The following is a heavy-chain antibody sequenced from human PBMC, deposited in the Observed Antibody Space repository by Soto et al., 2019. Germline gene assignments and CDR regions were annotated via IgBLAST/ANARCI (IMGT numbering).Heavy chain of an antibody. CDR1: GLTFRSYW. D-gene: IGHD5-12*01. CDR3: ASLGYSGYDVFDY. Sequence: GGSLRLSCAASGLTFRSYWMHWVRQAPGKGLVWVSRINTDGSVAMYVDSVKGRFTISRDNAKNSLYLQMNSLRAEDTAVYYCASLGYSGYDVFDYWGQGTLVTVSS. CDR2: INTDGSVA. V-gene: IGHV3-74*03. J-gene: IGHJ4*02.